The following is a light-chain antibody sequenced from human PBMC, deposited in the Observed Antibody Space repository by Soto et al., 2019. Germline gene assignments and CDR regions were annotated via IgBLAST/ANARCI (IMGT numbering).Light chain of an antibody. CDR1: QSISRY. V-gene: IGKV1-39*01. CDR2: GAS. J-gene: IGKJ5*01. CDR3: QQSHRIPPIT. Sequence: DIRMTQPPSSLSASVGDRITITCRASQSISRYLNWYQQKPGKAPKLLIFGASILHSGVPSRFSGSGSETDFSLTINSLQPEDFATYYCQQSHRIPPITFGQGTRLEIK.